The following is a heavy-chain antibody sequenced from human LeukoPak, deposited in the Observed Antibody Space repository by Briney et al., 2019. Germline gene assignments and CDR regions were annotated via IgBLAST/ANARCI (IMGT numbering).Heavy chain of an antibody. D-gene: IGHD3-10*01. Sequence: ASVKVSCKTSGYTFTNYGMHWVRQAPRQSLEWMGWINTGNGNTKSSQRFQDRVTLTRDTSASTAYMELNSLGSEDTAVYYCASNDYNPTLKRRLSISVDTPKREFCLKLSSVTAAGTAVYYCARERLAVAGLYGMDVWGQGTTVTVSS. CDR2: INTGNGNT. J-gene: IGHJ6*02. V-gene: IGHV1-3*04. CDR1: GYTFTNYG. CDR3: ASNDYNPTLKRRLSISVDTPKREFCLKLSSVTAAGTAVYYCARERLAVAGLYGMDV.